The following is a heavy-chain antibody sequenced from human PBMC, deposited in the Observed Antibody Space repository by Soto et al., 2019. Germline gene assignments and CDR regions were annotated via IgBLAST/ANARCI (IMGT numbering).Heavy chain of an antibody. V-gene: IGHV4-59*08. CDR3: VRQGIDYLHGLVDV. CDR2: VYYTGDT. CDR1: SGPDRSHN. D-gene: IGHD4-17*01. J-gene: IGHJ6*02. Sequence: QVQLQQSGPRLVKPSETLSLTCTVSSGPDRSHNWGWIRQPPGRGLEWLGYVYYTGDTAYNPSLRGRVTISENTSTNDISLTLNSVPAADTAVYYCVRQGIDYLHGLVDVWGQGTTVSVSS.